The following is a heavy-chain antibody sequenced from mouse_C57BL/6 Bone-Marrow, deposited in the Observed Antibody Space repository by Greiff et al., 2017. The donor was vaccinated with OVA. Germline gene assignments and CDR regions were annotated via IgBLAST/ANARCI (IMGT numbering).Heavy chain of an antibody. V-gene: IGHV1-81*01. Sequence: QVQLKQSGAELARPGASVKLSCKASGYTFTSYGISWVKQRTGQGLEWIGEIDPSDGYTNYNQKFKGKATVTVDTSSSTANMQLSSLTSEDSAVYYCAGWEFAYWGQGTLVTVSA. CDR3: AGWEFAY. CDR1: GYTFTSYG. CDR2: IDPSDGYT. D-gene: IGHD4-1*01. J-gene: IGHJ3*01.